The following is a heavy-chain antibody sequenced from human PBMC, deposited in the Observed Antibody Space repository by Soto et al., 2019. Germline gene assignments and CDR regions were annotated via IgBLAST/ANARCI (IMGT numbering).Heavy chain of an antibody. Sequence: SETLSLTCTVSGGSISSYYWSWIRQPPGKGLEWIGYIFYSGSTNYNPSLKSRVTISVDTSKNQFSLKLSSVTAADTAVYYCAREEAEDTMVRGVWLDPWGQGTLVTVSS. J-gene: IGHJ5*02. D-gene: IGHD3-10*01. V-gene: IGHV4-59*12. CDR1: GGSISSYY. CDR3: AREEAEDTMVRGVWLDP. CDR2: IFYSGST.